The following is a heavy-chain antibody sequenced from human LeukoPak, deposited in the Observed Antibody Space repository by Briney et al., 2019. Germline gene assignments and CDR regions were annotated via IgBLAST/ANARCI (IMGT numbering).Heavy chain of an antibody. Sequence: GSLRLSCAASGFTFSSYSMNWVRQAPGKGLEWIGSIHPSGRLYNNPSLESRVTISIDTSKNQFSLNLNSVTAADTAVYFCSRGLDSRKLGYWGQGTLVTVSS. V-gene: IGHV4-4*09. CDR3: SRGLDSRKLGY. J-gene: IGHJ4*02. CDR1: GFTFSSYS. CDR2: IHPSGRL. D-gene: IGHD3-22*01.